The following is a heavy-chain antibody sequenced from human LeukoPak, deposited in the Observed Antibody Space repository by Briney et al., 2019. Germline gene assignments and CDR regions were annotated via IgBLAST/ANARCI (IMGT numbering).Heavy chain of an antibody. D-gene: IGHD6-19*01. Sequence: ASVKVSCKASGYTFTSYYMHWVRQAPGQGLEWMGIINPSGGSTSYAQKFQGRVTLTRDTSTSTVYMELSSLRSEDTAVYYCARDSSGSETNPRHYFDYWGQGTLATVSS. CDR3: ARDSSGSETNPRHYFDY. J-gene: IGHJ4*02. V-gene: IGHV1-46*01. CDR2: INPSGGST. CDR1: GYTFTSYY.